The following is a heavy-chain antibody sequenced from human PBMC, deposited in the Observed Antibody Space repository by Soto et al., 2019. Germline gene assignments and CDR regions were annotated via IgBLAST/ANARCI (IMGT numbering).Heavy chain of an antibody. V-gene: IGHV4-39*01. J-gene: IGHJ4*02. CDR1: GGSISSSSYY. Sequence: SETLSLTCTVSGGSISSSSYYWGWIRQPPGKGLEWIGSIYYSGSTYYNPSLKSRVTISVDTSKNQFSLKLSSVTAADTAVYYCARIDYGDYQAEYWGQGTLVTVSS. CDR2: IYYSGST. D-gene: IGHD4-17*01. CDR3: ARIDYGDYQAEY.